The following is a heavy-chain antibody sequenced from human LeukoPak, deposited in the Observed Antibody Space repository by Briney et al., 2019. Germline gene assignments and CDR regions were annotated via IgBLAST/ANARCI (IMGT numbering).Heavy chain of an antibody. CDR1: GFTVSNNF. V-gene: IGHV3-53*01. CDR2: IHSDGNT. CDR3: AREDNRGAYDDGFDI. Sequence: PGGSLRLSCAASGFTVSNNFMYWVRQAPGKGLEWVSVIHSDGNTLYADSVEGRFTISRDNFKNTVYLQMSSLRAEDTAVYYCAREDNRGAYDDGFDIWGQGTMVTVSS. D-gene: IGHD5-12*01. J-gene: IGHJ3*02.